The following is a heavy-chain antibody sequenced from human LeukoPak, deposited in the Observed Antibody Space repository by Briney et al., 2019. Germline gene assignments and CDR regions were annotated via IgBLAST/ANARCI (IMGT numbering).Heavy chain of an antibody. J-gene: IGHJ4*02. CDR1: GYTFTGYY. CDR3: ATCPTGFFDY. D-gene: IGHD2-2*01. V-gene: IGHV1-2*02. Sequence: ASVKVSFTSAGYTFTGYYMDWVRQAPGQGLEWMGWINPNSGGTNYAQKFQGRVTMTRDTSISTAYMELSRLRSDDTAVYYCATCPTGFFDYWGQGTLVTVSS. CDR2: INPNSGGT.